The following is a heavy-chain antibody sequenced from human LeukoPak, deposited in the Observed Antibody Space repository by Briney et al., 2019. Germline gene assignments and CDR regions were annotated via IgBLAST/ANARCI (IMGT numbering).Heavy chain of an antibody. J-gene: IGHJ4*02. Sequence: ETLSLTRTLSRGSLSPFYGSCMPEPPGKGLEWLGYIYHSGNTSYHPTRTSRVIMSVETSQNQITQKLISVTDADTAVYYCAREDGGYDYSPFYHWGQGILVTVSS. D-gene: IGHD2-21*01. CDR3: AREDGGYDYSPFYH. CDR2: IYHSGNT. V-gene: IGHV4-59*01. CDR1: RGSLSPFY.